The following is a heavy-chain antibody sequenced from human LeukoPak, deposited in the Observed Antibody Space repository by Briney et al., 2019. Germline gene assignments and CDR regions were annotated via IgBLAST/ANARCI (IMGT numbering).Heavy chain of an antibody. CDR3: AKDGGSDPDAFDI. Sequence: PGGSLRLSCAASGFIFNSYGMHWVRQAPGKGLEWVAFIRYDGSNKYYADSVKGRFTISRDNTKNTLYLQMNSLRAEDTAVYYCAKDGGSDPDAFDIWGQGTMVTVSS. CDR2: IRYDGSNK. CDR1: GFIFNSYG. J-gene: IGHJ3*02. V-gene: IGHV3-30*02. D-gene: IGHD2-15*01.